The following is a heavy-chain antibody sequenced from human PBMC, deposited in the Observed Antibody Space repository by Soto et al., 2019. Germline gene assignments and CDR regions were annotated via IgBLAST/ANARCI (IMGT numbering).Heavy chain of an antibody. D-gene: IGHD2-2*01. CDR3: ARSQGSSTSLDIYYYYYYGMDV. CDR1: GGTFSSYA. V-gene: IGHV1-69*01. CDR2: IIPISGTA. Sequence: QVQLVQSGAEVKKPGSSVRVSCKASGGTFSSYAISWVRQAPGQGLEWMGGIIPISGTANYEQKFQGRVTITADESTSKAYMELSSLRSEDTAVYYCARSQGSSTSLDIYYYYYYGMDVWGQGTTVTVSS. J-gene: IGHJ6*02.